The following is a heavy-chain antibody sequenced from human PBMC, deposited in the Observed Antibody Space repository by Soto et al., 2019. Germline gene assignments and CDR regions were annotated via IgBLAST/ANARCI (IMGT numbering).Heavy chain of an antibody. Sequence: GGSLRLSCAASGFTFSSYAMSWVRQAPGKGLEWVSAISGSGGSTYYADSVKGRFTISRDNSKNTPYLQMNSLRAEDTAVYYCAKLQAWSQDRPFDYWGQGTLVTVSS. CDR2: ISGSGGST. CDR3: AKLQAWSQDRPFDY. CDR1: GFTFSSYA. V-gene: IGHV3-23*01. D-gene: IGHD1-1*01. J-gene: IGHJ4*02.